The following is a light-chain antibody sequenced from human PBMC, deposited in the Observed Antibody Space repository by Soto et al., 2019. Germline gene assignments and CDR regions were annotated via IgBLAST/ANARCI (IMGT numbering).Light chain of an antibody. J-gene: IGKJ5*01. CDR2: DTS. CDR3: QQYNYWPPIT. V-gene: IGKV3-11*01. CDR1: QSVGSY. Sequence: IVLTLSPGALSLSPGEGATLSCRASQSVGSYLAWYQQKPGQAPRLLIYDTSDRATGVPARFSGSGSGTDFTLTISRLEPEDFAVYYCQQYNYWPPITFGQGTRLEIK.